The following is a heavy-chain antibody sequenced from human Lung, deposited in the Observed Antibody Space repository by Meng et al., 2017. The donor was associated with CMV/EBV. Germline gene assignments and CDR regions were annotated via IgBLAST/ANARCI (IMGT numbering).Heavy chain of an antibody. CDR1: GYTFTSYD. CDR3: TRGRGSTHKGNWFDP. Sequence: SXXVSXXASGYTFTSYDINWVRQATGQGLGWMGWMNPNSGNTAYAPKFQGRLTMTRNTSINTAYMDLSSLRSEDTAIYYCTRGRGSTHKGNWFDPWGQGTLVTVSS. CDR2: MNPNSGNT. D-gene: IGHD3-10*01. J-gene: IGHJ5*02. V-gene: IGHV1-8*01.